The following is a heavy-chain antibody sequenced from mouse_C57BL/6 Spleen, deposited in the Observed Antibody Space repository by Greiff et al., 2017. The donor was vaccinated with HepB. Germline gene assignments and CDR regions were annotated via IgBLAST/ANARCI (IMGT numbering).Heavy chain of an antibody. CDR1: GYTFTSYW. V-gene: IGHV1-55*01. Sequence: LQQPGAELVKPGASVKMSCKASGYTFTSYWITWVKQRPGQGLEWIGDIYPGSGSTNYNEKFKRKATLTVDTSSSTAYMQLSSLTSEDSAVYYCARFPKGAMDYWGQGTSVTVSS. CDR2: IYPGSGST. J-gene: IGHJ4*01. CDR3: ARFPKGAMDY.